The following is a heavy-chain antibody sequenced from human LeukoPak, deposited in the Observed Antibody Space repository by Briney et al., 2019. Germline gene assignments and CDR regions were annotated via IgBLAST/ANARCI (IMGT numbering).Heavy chain of an antibody. CDR1: GLTVSNNY. J-gene: IGHJ4*02. CDR2: IYGGGST. D-gene: IGHD6-13*01. CDR3: ARSTPYSGIDY. V-gene: IGHV3-53*01. Sequence: GGSLRLSCAASGLTVSNNYMSWVRQAPGKGLEWVSVIYGGGSTLYADSVQGRFTISRDNSKNTLYLQMNSLRVEDTAFYYCARSTPYSGIDYWGQGTLVTVSS.